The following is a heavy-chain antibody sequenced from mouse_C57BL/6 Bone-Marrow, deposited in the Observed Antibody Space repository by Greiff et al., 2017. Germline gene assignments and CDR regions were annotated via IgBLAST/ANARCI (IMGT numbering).Heavy chain of an antibody. J-gene: IGHJ3*01. CDR2: IYPGDGDT. CDR1: GYAFSSYW. CDR3: ARGYYGSPFAY. Sequence: VHLVESGAELVKPGASVKISCKASGYAFSSYWMNWVKQRPGKGLEWIGQIYPGDGDTNYNGKFKGKATLTADKSSSTAYMQLSSLTSEDSAVYFCARGYYGSPFAYWGQGTLVTVSA. V-gene: IGHV1-80*01. D-gene: IGHD1-1*01.